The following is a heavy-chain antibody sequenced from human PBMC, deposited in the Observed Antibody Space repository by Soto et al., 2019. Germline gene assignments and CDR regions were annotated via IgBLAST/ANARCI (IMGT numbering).Heavy chain of an antibody. J-gene: IGHJ6*02. V-gene: IGHV1-18*04. CDR1: GYTFTSYG. D-gene: IGHD2-2*01. CDR2: ISAYNGNT. Sequence: AAVKVSCKASGYTFTSYGISWVRQAPGQGLEWMGWISAYNGNTNYAQKLQGRVTITTDTSTSTAYMELRSLRSDDTAVYYCARGCSSTSCYHPDVYYYYGMDVWGQGTTVTVSS. CDR3: ARGCSSTSCYHPDVYYYYGMDV.